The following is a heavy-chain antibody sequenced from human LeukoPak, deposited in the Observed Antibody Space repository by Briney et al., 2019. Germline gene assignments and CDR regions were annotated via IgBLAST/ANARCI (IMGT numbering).Heavy chain of an antibody. CDR1: GYTLTELS. J-gene: IGHJ4*02. V-gene: IGHV1-24*01. Sequence: VSVKVSCKVSGYTLTELSMHWVRQAPGKGLEWMGGFDPEDGETIYAQKFQGRVTMTEDTSTDTAYMELSSLRSEDAAVYYCACRDGYNWDYWGQGTLVTVSS. CDR2: FDPEDGET. CDR3: ACRDGYNWDY. D-gene: IGHD5-24*01.